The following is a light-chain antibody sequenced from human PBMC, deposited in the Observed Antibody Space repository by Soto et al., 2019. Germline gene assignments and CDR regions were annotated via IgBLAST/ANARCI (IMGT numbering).Light chain of an antibody. Sequence: QSALTQPASVSGSPGQSITISCTGTSSDVGGYNYVSWYQQHPGKAPKLMIYDVSNRPSGAFNRFSGSKSGNTASLTISGLQAEDEADYYCSSYTSSSTVIFGGGTKLTVL. CDR1: SSDVGGYNY. V-gene: IGLV2-14*01. CDR2: DVS. J-gene: IGLJ2*01. CDR3: SSYTSSSTVI.